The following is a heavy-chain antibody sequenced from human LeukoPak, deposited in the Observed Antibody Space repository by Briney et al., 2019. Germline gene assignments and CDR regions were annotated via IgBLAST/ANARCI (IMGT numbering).Heavy chain of an antibody. D-gene: IGHD5-12*01. CDR1: GGTFSSYA. CDR2: IIPNFGTA. CDR3: ARSLRFRYSGYVPSYNWFDP. J-gene: IGHJ5*02. V-gene: IGHV1-69*13. Sequence: ASVKVSCKASGGTFSSYAISWVRQAPGQGLEWMGGIIPNFGTANYAQKFQGRVTITADESTSTAYMELSSLRSEDTAVYYCARSLRFRYSGYVPSYNWFDPWGQGTLVTVSS.